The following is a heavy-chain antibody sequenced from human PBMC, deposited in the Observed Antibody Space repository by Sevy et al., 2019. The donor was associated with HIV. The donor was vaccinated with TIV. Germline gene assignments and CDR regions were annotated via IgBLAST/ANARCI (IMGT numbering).Heavy chain of an antibody. CDR1: GGSITTTDYY. CDR2: IHFSGNN. Sequence: SETLSLTCTVSGGSITTTDYYWSWIRQSPTKGLEWIGYIHFSGNNYYNPSLRSRLSMSVDESRHRFSLNLHSVTAADTAVYYCARGVGGPGVMITFGGVKYAFDFWGQGRMVTVSS. V-gene: IGHV4-30-4*01. CDR3: ARGVGGPGVMITFGGVKYAFDF. J-gene: IGHJ3*01. D-gene: IGHD3-16*01.